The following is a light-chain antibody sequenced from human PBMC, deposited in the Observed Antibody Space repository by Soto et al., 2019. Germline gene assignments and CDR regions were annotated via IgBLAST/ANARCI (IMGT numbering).Light chain of an antibody. V-gene: IGLV2-23*01. Sequence: QSALTQPASVSGSPGQSITISCTGTSSDVGSYHLVSWYQQHPGKAPKLMIYEGSKRPSGVSNRVSGSKSGNTASLTISGLHAEDEADYYCCSYAGSSTLVFGGGTQLTLL. CDR1: SSDVGSYHL. J-gene: IGLJ2*01. CDR3: CSYAGSSTLV. CDR2: EGS.